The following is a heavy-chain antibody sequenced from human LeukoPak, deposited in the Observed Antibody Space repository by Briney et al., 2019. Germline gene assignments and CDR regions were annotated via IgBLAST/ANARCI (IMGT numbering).Heavy chain of an antibody. D-gene: IGHD3-10*01. CDR3: AKDTGAFTYYCGSGPDAFDI. J-gene: IGHJ3*02. Sequence: PGGSLRLSCAASGFTFSSYAMSWVRPAPGKGLEWVSAISGSGGSTYYADSVKGRFTISRDNSKNTLYLQMNSLRAEDTAVYYCAKDTGAFTYYCGSGPDAFDIWGQGTMVTVSS. CDR1: GFTFSSYA. V-gene: IGHV3-23*01. CDR2: ISGSGGST.